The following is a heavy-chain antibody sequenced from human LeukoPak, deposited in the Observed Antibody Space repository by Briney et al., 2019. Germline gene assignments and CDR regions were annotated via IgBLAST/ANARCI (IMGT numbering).Heavy chain of an antibody. J-gene: IGHJ4*02. D-gene: IGHD3-22*01. V-gene: IGHV4-34*01. Sequence: PWETLSLTCAPYGGSFSGYYWSWIRQTPGKVLEWIGEINNSGITNSNPSLKSRVTISVDTSKSQFSLKLSSVTAADTAVYYCARNLHYYDISDYPCYFDYWGQGTLVTVPS. CDR2: INNSGIT. CDR1: GGSFSGYY. CDR3: ARNLHYYDISDYPCYFDY.